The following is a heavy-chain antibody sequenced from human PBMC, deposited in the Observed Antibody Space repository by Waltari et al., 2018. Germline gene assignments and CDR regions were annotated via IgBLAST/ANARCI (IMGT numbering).Heavy chain of an antibody. J-gene: IGHJ6*03. Sequence: QVQLVQSGAEVKKPGASVKVSCKASGYTFTGYYMHCLRPAPGQVLEWMGWINPNSGGTNYAQKFQGRVTMTRDTSISTAYMELSRLRSDDTAVYYCARTVGATSYYYYYMDVWGKGTTVTVSS. D-gene: IGHD1-26*01. CDR3: ARTVGATSYYYYYMDV. V-gene: IGHV1-2*02. CDR2: INPNSGGT. CDR1: GYTFTGYY.